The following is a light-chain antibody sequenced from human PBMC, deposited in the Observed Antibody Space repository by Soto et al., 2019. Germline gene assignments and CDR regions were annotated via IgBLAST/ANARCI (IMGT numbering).Light chain of an antibody. CDR3: QQRLNWPPG. J-gene: IGKJ1*01. V-gene: IGKV3-11*01. CDR2: DAS. CDR1: QSVTNY. Sequence: PGDRATLTCRASQSVTNYIAWYQQRPGQAPRLLIYDASNRATGVPARFSGSRSGTDFTLTISDLEPADFGLYYCQQRLNWPPGFGQGTKVDIK.